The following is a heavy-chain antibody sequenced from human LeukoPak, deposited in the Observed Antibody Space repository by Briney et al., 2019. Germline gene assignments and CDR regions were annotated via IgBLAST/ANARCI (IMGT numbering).Heavy chain of an antibody. CDR1: GFTFSSYA. Sequence: SGGSLRLSCVASGFTFSSYAMSWVRQAPGKGLEWVSAISGSGGSTYYADSVKGRFTISRDNSKNTLYLQMNSLRAEDTAVYYSAKEEYRRMIVVYPYYWGQGTLVTVSS. CDR3: AKEEYRRMIVVYPYY. J-gene: IGHJ4*02. CDR2: ISGSGGST. V-gene: IGHV3-23*01. D-gene: IGHD3-22*01.